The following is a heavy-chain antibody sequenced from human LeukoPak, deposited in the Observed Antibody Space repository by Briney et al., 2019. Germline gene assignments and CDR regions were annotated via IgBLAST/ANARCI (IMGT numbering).Heavy chain of an antibody. CDR1: GFTSSDYY. CDR2: ISSSGSTI. V-gene: IGHV3-11*04. Sequence: PGGSLRLSCAASGFTSSDYYMSWIRQAPGKGLEWVSYISSSGSTIYYADSVKGRFTISRDNAKNSLYLQMNSLRAEDTAVYYCAREPTVTTPTVDYWGQGTLVTVSS. J-gene: IGHJ4*02. D-gene: IGHD4-17*01. CDR3: AREPTVTTPTVDY.